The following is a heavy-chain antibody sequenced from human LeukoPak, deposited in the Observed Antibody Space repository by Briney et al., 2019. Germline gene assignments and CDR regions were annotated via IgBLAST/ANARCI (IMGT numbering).Heavy chain of an antibody. Sequence: SETLSLTCSVSGGTTINYYWGWIRQPPGKGLEWVGYIYYSGSPNYNPSLKSRVTISVDTSKNQSSLKLTSVTAADTAVYYCTRTYSSSWFPMRAAYYYMDVWGKGTTVIVSS. CDR1: GGTTINYY. CDR3: TRTYSSSWFPMRAAYYYMDV. J-gene: IGHJ6*03. D-gene: IGHD6-13*01. CDR2: IYYSGSP. V-gene: IGHV4-59*01.